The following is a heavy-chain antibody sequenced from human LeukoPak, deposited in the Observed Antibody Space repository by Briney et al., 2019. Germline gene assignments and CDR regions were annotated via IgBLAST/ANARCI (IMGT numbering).Heavy chain of an antibody. J-gene: IGHJ4*02. V-gene: IGHV4-38-2*02. CDR2: IYHSGST. CDR3: AREGLAVAGTTDFDY. CDR1: GYSISSGYY. D-gene: IGHD6-19*01. Sequence: SPSETLSLTCTVSGYSISSGYYWGWIRQPPGKGLEWIGSIYHSGSTYYNPSLKGRVTISVDTSKNQFCLKLSSVTAADTAVYYCAREGLAVAGTTDFDYWGQGTLVTVSS.